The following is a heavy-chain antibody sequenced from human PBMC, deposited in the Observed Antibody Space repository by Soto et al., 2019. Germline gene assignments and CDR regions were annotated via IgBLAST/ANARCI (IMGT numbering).Heavy chain of an antibody. Sequence: QVHLQESGPALVKPSQTLSLTCNVSGVSLSRGGYYWSWLRQHPGKGLEWIGYIYFTGSTYNNPSLKSRMTMSVDTSNNQFSLTLTSVTTADTAVYYCARVHIAAAGPENWFDPWGQGTLVTVSS. CDR1: GVSLSRGGYY. CDR2: IYFTGST. J-gene: IGHJ5*02. CDR3: ARVHIAAAGPENWFDP. D-gene: IGHD6-13*01. V-gene: IGHV4-31*03.